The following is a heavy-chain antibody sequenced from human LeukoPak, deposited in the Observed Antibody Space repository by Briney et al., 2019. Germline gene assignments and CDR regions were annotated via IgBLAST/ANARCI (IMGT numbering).Heavy chain of an antibody. J-gene: IGHJ1*01. V-gene: IGHV1-8*01. D-gene: IGHD4-23*01. CDR1: GYTFTSCD. CDR3: TRGSGGRRDN. CDR2: MNPNSGNT. Sequence: ASVKVSCKTSGYTFTSCDINWVRQATGQGLEWMGWMNPNSGNTGYGQSFQGRITMTRDISIGTAYMELSNLTSEDTAIYYCTRGSGGRRDNWGQGTLVTVSA.